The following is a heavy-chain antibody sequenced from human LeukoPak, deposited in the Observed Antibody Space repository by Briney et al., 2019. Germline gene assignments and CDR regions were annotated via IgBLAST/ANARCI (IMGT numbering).Heavy chain of an antibody. CDR2: INHSGST. D-gene: IGHD2-2*01. CDR1: GGSFSGYY. J-gene: IGHJ4*02. V-gene: IGHV4-34*01. Sequence: SETLSLTCAVYGGSFSGYYWSWIRQPPGKGLEWIGEINHSGSTNYNPSLKSRVTISVDTSKNQFSLKLSSVTDADTAVYYCARLKYQLSIDYWGQGTLVTVSS. CDR3: ARLKYQLSIDY.